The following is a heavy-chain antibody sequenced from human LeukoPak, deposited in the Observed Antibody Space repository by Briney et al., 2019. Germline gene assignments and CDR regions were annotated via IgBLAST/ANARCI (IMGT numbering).Heavy chain of an antibody. CDR3: ARGRITMVRGVAYYYYYYMDV. D-gene: IGHD3-10*01. J-gene: IGHJ6*03. Sequence: SETLSLTCTVSGGSISSGSYYWSWIRQPAGKGLEWIGRIYTSGSTNYNPSLKRRVTISVDTYKNQFSLKLSSVTAADTAVYYCARGRITMVRGVAYYYYYYMDVWGKGTTVTISS. CDR1: GGSISSGSYY. V-gene: IGHV4-61*02. CDR2: IYTSGST.